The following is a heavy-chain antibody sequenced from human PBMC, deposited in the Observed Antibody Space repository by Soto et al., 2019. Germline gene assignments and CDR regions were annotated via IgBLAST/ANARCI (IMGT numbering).Heavy chain of an antibody. CDR2: INPSGGST. J-gene: IGHJ4*02. Sequence: ASVKVSCKASGYTFTSYYMHWVRQAPGQGLEWMGIINPSGGSTSYAQKFRGRVTMTRDTSTSTVYMELSSLRSEDTAVYYCASGYSSGRDFDYWGQGTLVPVSS. V-gene: IGHV1-46*01. D-gene: IGHD6-19*01. CDR3: ASGYSSGRDFDY. CDR1: GYTFTSYY.